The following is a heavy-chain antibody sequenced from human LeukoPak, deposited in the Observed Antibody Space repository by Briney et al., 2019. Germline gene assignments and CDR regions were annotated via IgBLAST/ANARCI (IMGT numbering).Heavy chain of an antibody. CDR2: INPSGGST. CDR1: GYTFTSYY. Sequence: GASVKVSCKASGYTFTSYYMHWVRQAPGQGLEWMGIINPSGGSTSYAQKFQGRVTMTRDTSTSTVYMELSSLRSEDTAVYYCATAGGGATTNTGDPEYFQHWGQAPWSPSPQ. CDR3: ATAGGGATTNTGDPEYFQH. J-gene: IGHJ1*01. V-gene: IGHV1-46*01. D-gene: IGHD1-26*01.